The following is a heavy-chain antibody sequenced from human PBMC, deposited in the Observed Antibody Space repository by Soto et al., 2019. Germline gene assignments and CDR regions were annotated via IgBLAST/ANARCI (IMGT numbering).Heavy chain of an antibody. D-gene: IGHD2-15*01. CDR1: GGTFSSYT. J-gene: IGHJ3*02. V-gene: IGHV1-69*02. CDR3: ARVSGGADMGAFDI. Sequence: SVKVSCKASGGTFSSYTISWVRQAPGQGLEWMGRITPILDITNYAQKFQGRVTITADKSTSTACMQLSSLRSEDTAVYYCARVSGGADMGAFDIWG. CDR2: ITPILDIT.